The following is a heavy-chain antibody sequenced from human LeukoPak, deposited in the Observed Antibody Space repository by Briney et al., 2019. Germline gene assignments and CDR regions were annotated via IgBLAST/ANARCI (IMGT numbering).Heavy chain of an antibody. CDR3: ARDPYKLAAAGRLWTDY. V-gene: IGHV1-46*01. Sequence: GASVKVSCKASGYTFTSYYMHWVRQAPGQGLEWMGIINPSGGSTSYAQKFQGRVTMTRDMSTSTVYMELSSLRSDDTAVYYCARDPYKLAAAGRLWTDYWGQGTLVTVSS. J-gene: IGHJ4*02. D-gene: IGHD6-13*01. CDR1: GYTFTSYY. CDR2: INPSGGST.